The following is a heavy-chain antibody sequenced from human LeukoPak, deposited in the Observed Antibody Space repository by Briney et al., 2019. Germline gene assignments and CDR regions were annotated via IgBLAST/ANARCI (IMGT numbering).Heavy chain of an antibody. J-gene: IGHJ4*02. CDR2: IYYSGST. Sequence: SETLTLTCTVSGGSTSSYYWSWIRQPPGKELEWIGYIYYSGSTNYNPSLKSRVTISVDTSKNQFSLKLSSVTAADTAVYYCARVDGYSSSWYVDYWGQGTLVTVSS. CDR1: GGSTSSYY. V-gene: IGHV4-59*01. D-gene: IGHD6-13*01. CDR3: ARVDGYSSSWYVDY.